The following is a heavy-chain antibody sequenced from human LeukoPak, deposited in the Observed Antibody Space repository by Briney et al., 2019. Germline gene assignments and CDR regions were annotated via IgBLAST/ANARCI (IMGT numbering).Heavy chain of an antibody. J-gene: IGHJ4*02. V-gene: IGHV3-30*04. CDR2: ISYDGTNK. CDR3: ANGSVYREITVAADY. D-gene: IGHD3-10*01. Sequence: GGSLRLSCAASGFIFSSYAMHWVRQAPGKGLEWVAIISYDGTNKYYADSVKGRFTISRDNSKNTLYVQMNSLRVEDTAVYYCANGSVYREITVAADYWGQGTLVTVSS. CDR1: GFIFSSYA.